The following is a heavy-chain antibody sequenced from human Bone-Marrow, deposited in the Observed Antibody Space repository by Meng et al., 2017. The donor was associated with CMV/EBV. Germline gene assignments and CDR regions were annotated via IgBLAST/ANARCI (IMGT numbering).Heavy chain of an antibody. CDR2: ISSSGSTI. Sequence: GGSLRPSCAASGFTFSSYEMNWVRQAPGKGLEWVSYISSSGSTIYYADSVKGRFTISRDNAKNSLYLQMNSLRAEDTAVYYCAREIVVVPAAIYYYYGMDVWGQGTTVTV. D-gene: IGHD2-2*02. CDR1: GFTFSSYE. J-gene: IGHJ6*02. CDR3: AREIVVVPAAIYYYYGMDV. V-gene: IGHV3-48*03.